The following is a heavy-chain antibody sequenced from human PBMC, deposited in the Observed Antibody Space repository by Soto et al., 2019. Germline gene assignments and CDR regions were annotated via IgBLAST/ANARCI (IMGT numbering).Heavy chain of an antibody. CDR1: GYTFTSYA. CDR3: AGGYCSGGSCYSRFDY. Sequence: ASVKVSCKASGYTFTSYAMHWVRQAPGQRLEWMGWINAGNGNTKYSQKFQGRVTITRDTSASTAYMELSSLRSEDTAVYYCAGGYCSGGSCYSRFDYWGQGTLVTSPQ. D-gene: IGHD2-15*01. J-gene: IGHJ4*02. V-gene: IGHV1-3*01. CDR2: INAGNGNT.